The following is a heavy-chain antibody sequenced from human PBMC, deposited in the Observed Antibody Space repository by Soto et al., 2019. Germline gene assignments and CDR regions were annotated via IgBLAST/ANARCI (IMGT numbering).Heavy chain of an antibody. Sequence: GGSLRLSCAASGFTFSSYSINWVRQAPGKGLGWVSYISSSSSTIYYADSVKGRFTISRDNAKNSLYLQMNSLRDEDTAVYYCANSAAAGDEHYFDYWGQGXLVTVSS. CDR2: ISSSSSTI. V-gene: IGHV3-48*02. D-gene: IGHD6-13*01. J-gene: IGHJ4*02. CDR3: ANSAAAGDEHYFDY. CDR1: GFTFSSYS.